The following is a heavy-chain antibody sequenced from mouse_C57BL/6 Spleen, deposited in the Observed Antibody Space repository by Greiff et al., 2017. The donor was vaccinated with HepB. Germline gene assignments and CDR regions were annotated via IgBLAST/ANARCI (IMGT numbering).Heavy chain of an antibody. CDR1: GFSISNYW. CDR3: AGGGY. J-gene: IGHJ2*01. Sequence: EVKLEESGGGLVQPGRSMKLSCVASGFSISNYWMNWVRQSPEKGLEWVAQIRLKSDNYATHYAESVKRRFTISRDDSKTSVALQMNNLRAEDTGIYHCAGGGYWGQGTTLTVSS. V-gene: IGHV6-3*01. CDR2: IRLKSDNYAT.